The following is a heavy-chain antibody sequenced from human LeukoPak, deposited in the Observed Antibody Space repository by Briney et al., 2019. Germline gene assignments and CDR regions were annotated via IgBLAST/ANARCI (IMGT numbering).Heavy chain of an antibody. Sequence: GGSLRLSCAASGFTFSSYAMSWVRQAPGKGLEWVSTISGSGSSTYYADSVKGRFTISRDNSKNTLYLQMNSLRAEDTAVYYCVKGRSGTLNYFDYWGQGTLVTVSS. D-gene: IGHD3-10*01. CDR1: GFTFSSYA. J-gene: IGHJ4*02. V-gene: IGHV3-23*01. CDR2: ISGSGSST. CDR3: VKGRSGTLNYFDY.